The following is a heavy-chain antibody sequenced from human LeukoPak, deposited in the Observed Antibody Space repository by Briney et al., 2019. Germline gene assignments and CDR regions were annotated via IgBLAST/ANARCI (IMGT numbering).Heavy chain of an antibody. V-gene: IGHV4-34*01. J-gene: IGHJ4*02. Sequence: SETLSLTCAVYGGSFSGYYWSWIRQPPGKGLEWIGEINHSGSTNYNPSLKSRVTISVDTSKNQFSPKLSSVTAADTAVYYCAGLYYYDSSGYLDYWGQGTLVTVSS. CDR2: INHSGST. CDR3: AGLYYYDSSGYLDY. CDR1: GGSFSGYY. D-gene: IGHD3-22*01.